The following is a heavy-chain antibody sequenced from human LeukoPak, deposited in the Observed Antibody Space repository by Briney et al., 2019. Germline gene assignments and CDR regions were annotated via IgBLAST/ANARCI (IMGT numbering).Heavy chain of an antibody. CDR3: TKERSFDWLGDAFDI. J-gene: IGHJ3*02. CDR1: GFTFDDHA. D-gene: IGHD3-9*01. CDR2: ISWNSGNI. Sequence: PGRSLRLSCAASGFTFDDHAMHWVRQAPGKGLEWVSGISWNSGNIGYAASVKGRFTISRDNAKNSLYLQMNSLRPDDTALYYCTKERSFDWLGDAFDIWGQGTMVTVSS. V-gene: IGHV3-9*01.